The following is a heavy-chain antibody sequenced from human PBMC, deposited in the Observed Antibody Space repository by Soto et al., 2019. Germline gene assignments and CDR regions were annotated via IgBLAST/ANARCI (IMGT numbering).Heavy chain of an antibody. D-gene: IGHD3-3*01. CDR1: VYTFTSYG. V-gene: IGHV1-18*01. Sequence: QVQLVQSGAEVKKPGASVKVSCKASVYTFTSYGISWVRQAPGQGLEWMGWISAYNGNTNYAQKLQGRVTMTTDTSTSTDYMELRRLRSDDKAVYYCARDRYDFWSGYWCVGYWGQGALVTVSS. CDR3: ARDRYDFWSGYWCVGY. CDR2: ISAYNGNT. J-gene: IGHJ4*02.